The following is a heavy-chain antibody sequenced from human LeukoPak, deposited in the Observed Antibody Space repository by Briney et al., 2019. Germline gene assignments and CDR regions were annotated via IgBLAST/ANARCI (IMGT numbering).Heavy chain of an antibody. J-gene: IGHJ4*02. CDR3: ARSGTYYYDTTRVNLFDY. V-gene: IGHV4-39*01. D-gene: IGHD3-22*01. Sequence: SETLSLTCTVSGGSISTTSYYWGWIRQPPGKGLEWIGSIYYSGITYYNPSLKSRVTISVDTSNNQFSLKLSSVTAADTAVYYCARSGTYYYDTTRVNLFDYWGQGTLVTVSS. CDR2: IYYSGIT. CDR1: GGSISTTSYY.